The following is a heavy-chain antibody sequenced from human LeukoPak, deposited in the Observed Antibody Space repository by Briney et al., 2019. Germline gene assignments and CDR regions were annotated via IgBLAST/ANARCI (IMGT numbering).Heavy chain of an antibody. V-gene: IGHV3-23*01. CDR3: AKDSPVCSF. Sequence: PGESLRLTCAASGFTLSSHAMSWVRQAPGKGLEWVSAISDSGDSTYYADFVKGRFTISRDDSKNTPYLQMNSLRAEDTAVYYCAKDSPVCSFWGQGTLVTVSS. CDR1: GFTLSSHA. J-gene: IGHJ4*02. D-gene: IGHD3-10*02. CDR2: ISDSGDST.